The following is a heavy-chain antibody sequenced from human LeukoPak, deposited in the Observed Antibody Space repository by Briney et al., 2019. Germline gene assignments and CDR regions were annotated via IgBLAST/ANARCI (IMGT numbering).Heavy chain of an antibody. V-gene: IGHV7-4-1*02. CDR2: INTNTGNP. D-gene: IGHD3-9*01. Sequence: ASVNVSCKASGYIFTSYVMNWVGQAAGQGVEWMGWINTNTGNPTYAQGFTGRFVFSLDTSVSTAYLQISSLKAEDTAVYYCARDRYLGYWGQGTLVTVSS. CDR1: GYIFTSYV. CDR3: ARDRYLGY. J-gene: IGHJ4*02.